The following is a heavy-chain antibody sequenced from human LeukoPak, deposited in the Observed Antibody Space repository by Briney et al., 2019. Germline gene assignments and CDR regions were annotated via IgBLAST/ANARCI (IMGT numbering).Heavy chain of an antibody. CDR1: GFTFSNFW. V-gene: IGHV3-7*01. CDR3: ARDPAAWDY. Sequence: PGGSLKLSCAAPGFTFSNFWMIWVRQAPGRGLEWVANINTDGSEEYYVDSVKGRFIISRDNARNSLYLQMNSLRAEDTAVYYCARDPAAWDYWGQGALVTVSS. D-gene: IGHD6-13*01. J-gene: IGHJ4*02. CDR2: INTDGSEE.